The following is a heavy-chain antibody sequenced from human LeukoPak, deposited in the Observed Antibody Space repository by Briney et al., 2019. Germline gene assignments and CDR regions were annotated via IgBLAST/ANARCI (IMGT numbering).Heavy chain of an antibody. V-gene: IGHV1-46*01. J-gene: IGHJ3*02. CDR1: GYTFTSYY. Sequence: ASVKVSCKASGYTFTSYYIHWVRQAPGQGLEWMGIINPSSGSTSYAQKFQGRVTMTRDTSTSTVYMELSSLGSEDTAVYYCAREYFRGNSHDSFCIWGQGTMVTVSS. D-gene: IGHD4-23*01. CDR2: INPSSGST. CDR3: AREYFRGNSHDSFCI.